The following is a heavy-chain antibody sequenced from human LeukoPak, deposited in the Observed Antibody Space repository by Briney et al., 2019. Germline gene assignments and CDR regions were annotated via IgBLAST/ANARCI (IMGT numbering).Heavy chain of an antibody. CDR2: ISYDGSNK. Sequence: PGRSLRPSCAASGFTFSSYGMHWVRQAPGKGLEWVAVISYDGSNKYYADSVKGRFTISRDNSKNTLYLQMNSLRAEDTAVYYCARVYYDSSGYYHLPYWGQGTLVTVSS. CDR1: GFTFSSYG. D-gene: IGHD3-22*01. V-gene: IGHV3-30*03. CDR3: ARVYYDSSGYYHLPY. J-gene: IGHJ4*02.